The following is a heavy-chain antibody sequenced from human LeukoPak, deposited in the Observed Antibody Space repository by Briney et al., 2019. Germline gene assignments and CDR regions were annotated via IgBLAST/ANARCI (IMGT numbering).Heavy chain of an antibody. J-gene: IGHJ6*02. D-gene: IGHD6-13*01. CDR3: AKERCSSSSWYTYDYYYCMDV. V-gene: IGHV3-30*18. Sequence: GGALRLSCAPSVFTFSSYVMHWVPQAPRRGLERVAFISYDRSDKFYADSVKGRFTISGDNSKNTLYLQMNSLRAEDTAVYYCAKERCSSSSWYTYDYYYCMDVWGQGTTVTVSS. CDR2: ISYDRSDK. CDR1: VFTFSSYV.